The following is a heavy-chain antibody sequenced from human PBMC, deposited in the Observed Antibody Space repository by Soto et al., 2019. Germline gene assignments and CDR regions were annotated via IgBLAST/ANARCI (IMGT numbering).Heavy chain of an antibody. J-gene: IGHJ5*02. Sequence: PSETLSLTCAVYGGSFSGYYWSWIRQPPGKGLEWIGEINHSGSTNYNPSLKSRVTISVDTSKNQFSLKLSSVTAADTAVYYCARGVGRTGTHNWFDPWGQGTLVTVSS. D-gene: IGHD1-7*01. CDR2: INHSGST. V-gene: IGHV4-34*01. CDR3: ARGVGRTGTHNWFDP. CDR1: GGSFSGYY.